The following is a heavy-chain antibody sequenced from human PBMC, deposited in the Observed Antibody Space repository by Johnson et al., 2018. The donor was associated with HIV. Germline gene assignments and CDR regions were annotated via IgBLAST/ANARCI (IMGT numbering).Heavy chain of an antibody. J-gene: IGHJ3*02. V-gene: IGHV3-30-3*01. CDR2: ISHDGSNK. CDR3: AKNRKMFNIHDAFDI. Sequence: QVQLVESGGGVVQPGRSLRLSCVGSGFTFSSYSMNWVLQAPGKGLEWVAFISHDGSNKYYVDSVKGRFTISRDNSKNTLYLQMNSLRAEDTAKYYCAKNRKMFNIHDAFDIWGQGTMVTVSS. CDR1: GFTFSSYS. D-gene: IGHD1/OR15-1a*01.